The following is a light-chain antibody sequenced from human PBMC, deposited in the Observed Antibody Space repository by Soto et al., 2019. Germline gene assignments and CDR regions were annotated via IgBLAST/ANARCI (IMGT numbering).Light chain of an antibody. Sequence: EIVLTQSPGTLSLSRGERATLSCRASQSVSSSYLAWYQQKPGQAPRLLIYGASSRATGIPDRFSGSGSGTDFTLTISRLEPEDFAVYYCQQYGSSPLTLGQGTKVDIK. CDR3: QQYGSSPLT. CDR2: GAS. J-gene: IGKJ1*01. CDR1: QSVSSSY. V-gene: IGKV3-20*01.